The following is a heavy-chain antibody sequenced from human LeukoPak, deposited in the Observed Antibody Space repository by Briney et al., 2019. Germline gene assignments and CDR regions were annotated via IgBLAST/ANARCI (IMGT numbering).Heavy chain of an antibody. D-gene: IGHD3-9*01. J-gene: IGHJ4*02. CDR1: GFTFSNAW. Sequence: KTGGSLRLSCAASGFTFSNAWMSWVRQAPGKGLEWVGRIKSKTDGGTTDYAAPVKGRFTISRDDSKNTLYLQMNSLKTEDTAVYYCTTLYYDILTGYYISDDYWGQGTLVTVSS. V-gene: IGHV3-15*01. CDR2: IKSKTDGGTT. CDR3: TTLYYDILTGYYISDDY.